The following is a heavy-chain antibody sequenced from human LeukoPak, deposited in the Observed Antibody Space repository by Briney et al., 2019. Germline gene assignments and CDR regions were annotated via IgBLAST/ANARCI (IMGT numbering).Heavy chain of an antibody. Sequence: GGSLRLSCAASGFSLSSYSMNWIRQAPGKGLEWVSSISTDNSYIYYADSVKGRFTISRDNAKNSLYLQMNSLRAEDTAVYYCARDAYYDSSGYFPWGQGTLVTVSS. CDR2: ISTDNSYI. V-gene: IGHV3-21*01. J-gene: IGHJ5*02. D-gene: IGHD3-22*01. CDR3: ARDAYYDSSGYFP. CDR1: GFSLSSYS.